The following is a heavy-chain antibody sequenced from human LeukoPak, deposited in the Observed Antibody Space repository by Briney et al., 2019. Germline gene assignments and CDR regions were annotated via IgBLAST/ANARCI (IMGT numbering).Heavy chain of an antibody. CDR1: GGTFSSYA. CDR3: ARDGIRGIAAAGTTWFDP. J-gene: IGHJ5*02. V-gene: IGHV1-69*13. Sequence: GASVKVSCKASGGTFSSYAISWVRQAPGQGLEWMGAIIPIFGTANYAQKFQGRVTITADESTSTAYMELSSLRSEDTAVYYCARDGIRGIAAAGTTWFDPWGQGTLVTVSS. D-gene: IGHD6-13*01. CDR2: IIPIFGTA.